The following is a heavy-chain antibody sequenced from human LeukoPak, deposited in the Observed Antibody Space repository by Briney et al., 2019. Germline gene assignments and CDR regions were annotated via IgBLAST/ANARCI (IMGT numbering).Heavy chain of an antibody. Sequence: GASVKVSCTASGYTFTSYAIQWVRQAPGQRLEWMGWINAGNGNTKYSQNLQGRVTITRDTSASTAYMELSSLRSEDTAVYYCARGPLGRNGDYFDYWGQGTLVTVSS. J-gene: IGHJ4*02. CDR3: ARGPLGRNGDYFDY. CDR2: INAGNGNT. CDR1: GYTFTSYA. V-gene: IGHV1-3*01. D-gene: IGHD7-27*01.